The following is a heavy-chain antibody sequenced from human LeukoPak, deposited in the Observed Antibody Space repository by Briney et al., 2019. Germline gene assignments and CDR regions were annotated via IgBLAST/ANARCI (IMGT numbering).Heavy chain of an antibody. V-gene: IGHV3-21*01. Sequence: GGSLRLFCAASGFTFSSYSMNWVRQAPGKGLEWVSSISSSSSYIYYADSVKGRFTISRDNAKNSLYLQMNSLRAGDTAVYYCARCRGTSCPRAGGAFQHWGQGTLVTVSS. D-gene: IGHD2-2*01. J-gene: IGHJ1*01. CDR2: ISSSSSYI. CDR1: GFTFSSYS. CDR3: ARCRGTSCPRAGGAFQH.